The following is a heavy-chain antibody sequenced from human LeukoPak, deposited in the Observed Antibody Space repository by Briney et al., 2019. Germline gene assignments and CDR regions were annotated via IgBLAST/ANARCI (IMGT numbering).Heavy chain of an antibody. V-gene: IGHV4-59*01. CDR2: IYYSGST. Sequence: SETLSLTCSPPGVTITSYYWSWIRQPPGKGLNWIGYIYYSGSTNHNPSPKSRVTISIDTSKNQFSLKLSSVTAADTAVYYCARGLEGYYYYYYMDVWGKGTTVTVSS. J-gene: IGHJ6*03. CDR1: GVTITSYY. CDR3: ARGLEGYYYYYYMDV. D-gene: IGHD2-15*01.